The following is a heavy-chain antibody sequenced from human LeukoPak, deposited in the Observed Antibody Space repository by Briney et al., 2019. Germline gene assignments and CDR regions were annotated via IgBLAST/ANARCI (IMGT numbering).Heavy chain of an antibody. J-gene: IGHJ4*02. CDR1: GGSISNYH. Sequence: SETLSLTCTVSGGSISNYHWSWLRQPAGKGLEWISQIHTSGSTNYNPPLKSRVTMSIDTPENQLSLTIRSVAAADTAVYYCARRDISSGWSFDYWGQGILVTVSS. V-gene: IGHV4-4*07. CDR3: ARRDISSGWSFDY. D-gene: IGHD6-19*01. CDR2: IHTSGST.